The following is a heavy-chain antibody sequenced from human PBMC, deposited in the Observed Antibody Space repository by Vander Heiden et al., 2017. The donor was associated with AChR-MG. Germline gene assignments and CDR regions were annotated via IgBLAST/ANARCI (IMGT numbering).Heavy chain of an antibody. D-gene: IGHD6-13*01. J-gene: IGHJ2*01. CDR1: GGSFSGYY. Sequence: QVQLQQWGAGLLKPSETLSLTCAVYGGSFSGYYWSWIRQPPGKGLEWIGEINHSGSTNYNPSLKSRVTISVDTSKNQFSLKLSSVTAADTAVYYCARRLRFQAAARREWYFDLWGRGTLVTVSS. CDR2: INHSGST. V-gene: IGHV4-34*01. CDR3: ARRLRFQAAARREWYFDL.